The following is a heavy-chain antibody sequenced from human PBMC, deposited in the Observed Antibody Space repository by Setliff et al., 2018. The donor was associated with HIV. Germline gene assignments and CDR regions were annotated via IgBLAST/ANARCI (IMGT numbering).Heavy chain of an antibody. V-gene: IGHV4-39*01. J-gene: IGHJ6*03. CDR3: VNSGYDGDYYYYYMDV. D-gene: IGHD5-12*01. CDR2: LYDTGRT. Sequence: SETLSLTCTVSGASITNDSFYWGWIRQAPAKGLEWIATLYDTGRTYYNPPLKSRVSIFVDTTKNEFSLNLRSVTAADTAVYFCVNSGYDGDYYYYYMDVWGKGTTVTVSS. CDR1: GASITNDSFY.